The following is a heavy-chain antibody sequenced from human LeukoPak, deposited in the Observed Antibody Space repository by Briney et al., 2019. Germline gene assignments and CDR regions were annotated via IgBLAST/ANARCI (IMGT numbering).Heavy chain of an antibody. J-gene: IGHJ4*02. V-gene: IGHV3-74*01. CDR1: GNYW. Sequence: PGGSLRLSCAASGNYWMHWVRQAPGKGLVWVSHINGDGSWTTYAGSVKGRFTISKDNAKNTVYLQMNNLRAEDTAVYYCVSFYETYWGRGTLVTVSS. D-gene: IGHD2-2*01. CDR2: INGDGSWT. CDR3: VSFYETY.